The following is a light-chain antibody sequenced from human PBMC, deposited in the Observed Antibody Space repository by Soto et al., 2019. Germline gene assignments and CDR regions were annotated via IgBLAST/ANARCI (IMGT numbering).Light chain of an antibody. CDR3: QQYYNWRRT. CDR2: DVS. Sequence: ETVMTQSPATLSVSPGGRATLSCRASQSVSNYLAWYQQKTGQAPRLLIYDVSTRATGVPARFSGSGSGTEFTLTSTSLQSEDFAVYYCQQYYNWRRTFGQGTKVDIK. V-gene: IGKV3-15*01. J-gene: IGKJ1*01. CDR1: QSVSNY.